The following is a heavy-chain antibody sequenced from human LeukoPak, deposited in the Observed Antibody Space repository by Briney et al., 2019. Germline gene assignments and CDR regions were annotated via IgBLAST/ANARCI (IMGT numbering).Heavy chain of an antibody. CDR1: GFSFSSYA. D-gene: IGHD2-2*01. CDR3: ARPPGDCNSTSCYVYYYYMGV. V-gene: IGHV3-23*01. J-gene: IGHJ6*03. CDR2: LTGAGGTT. Sequence: SGGSLRLSRAASGFSFSSYAMSWVRQAPGRGLEWVSALTGAGGTTYYADSVRGRFTVSRDNSKNTLFLQMEGLRAEDTAVYYCARPPGDCNSTSCYVYYYYMGVWGKGTTVTVSS.